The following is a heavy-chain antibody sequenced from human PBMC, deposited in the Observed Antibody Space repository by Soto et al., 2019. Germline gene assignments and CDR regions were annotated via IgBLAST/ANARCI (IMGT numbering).Heavy chain of an antibody. D-gene: IGHD4-17*01. CDR3: ASNTPDYGDYRYYYYGMDV. J-gene: IGHJ6*02. CDR1: GYTFTSYG. CDR2: INPNSGGT. Sequence: QVQLVQSGAEVKKPGASVKVSCKASGYTFTSYGISWVRQAPGQGLEWMGWINPNSGGTNYAQKFQGRVTMTRDTSISTAYMELSRLRSDDTAVYYCASNTPDYGDYRYYYYGMDVWGQGTTVTVSS. V-gene: IGHV1-2*02.